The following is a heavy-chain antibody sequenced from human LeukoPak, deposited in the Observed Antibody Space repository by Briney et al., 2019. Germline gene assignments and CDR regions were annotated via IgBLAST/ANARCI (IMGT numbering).Heavy chain of an antibody. CDR1: GGSISSYY. D-gene: IGHD3-22*01. J-gene: IGHJ3*02. V-gene: IGHV4-59*12. Sequence: SETLSLTCTVSGGSISSYYWSWIRQPPGKGLEWIGYIYYSGSTNYNPSLKSRVTMSVDTSKNQFSLKLSSVTAADTAVYYCARDALKYYYDSSGVPDAFDIWGQGTMVTVSS. CDR3: ARDALKYYYDSSGVPDAFDI. CDR2: IYYSGST.